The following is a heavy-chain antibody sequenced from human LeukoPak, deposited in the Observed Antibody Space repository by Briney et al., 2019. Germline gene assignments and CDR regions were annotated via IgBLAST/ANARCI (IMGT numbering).Heavy chain of an antibody. Sequence: SETLSLTCTVSGVSISSYYWSWIRQPPGKGLEWIGYIYYSGSTNYNPSLKSRVTISVDTSKNQFSLKLSSVTAADTAVYYCARGGGPEYFQHWGQGTLVTVSS. D-gene: IGHD2-15*01. CDR2: IYYSGST. CDR1: GVSISSYY. J-gene: IGHJ1*01. CDR3: ARGGGPEYFQH. V-gene: IGHV4-59*01.